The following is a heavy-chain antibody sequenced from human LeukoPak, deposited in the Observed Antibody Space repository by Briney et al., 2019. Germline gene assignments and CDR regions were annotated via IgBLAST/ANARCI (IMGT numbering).Heavy chain of an antibody. CDR3: AREKGRRNYYDSSGYEFDY. CDR1: GFTFSGYT. D-gene: IGHD3-22*01. J-gene: IGHJ4*02. V-gene: IGHV3-48*02. Sequence: GGSLRLSCAASGFTFSGYTMNWVRQAPGKGLDWVSSIGTGGGTIYYADSVKGRFTISRDNAQNLLYLQMNSLRDEDTAVYYCAREKGRRNYYDSSGYEFDYWGQGTLVTVSS. CDR2: IGTGGGTI.